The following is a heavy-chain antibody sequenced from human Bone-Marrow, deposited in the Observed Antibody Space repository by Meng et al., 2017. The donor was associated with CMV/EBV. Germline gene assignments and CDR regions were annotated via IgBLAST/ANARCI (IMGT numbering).Heavy chain of an antibody. CDR2: TSAYNGNT. CDR3: AGVATQGY. Sequence: KVSCKCSAYTFTSYGIRGRRQAPGQGREWMGWTSAYNGNTNYAQRLQGRVTMTTDTAKRKAYRVLGGLRSVDSAVYDCAGVATQGYWGQGTLVTVSS. CDR1: AYTFTSYG. V-gene: IGHV1-18*01. D-gene: IGHD1-26*01. J-gene: IGHJ4*02.